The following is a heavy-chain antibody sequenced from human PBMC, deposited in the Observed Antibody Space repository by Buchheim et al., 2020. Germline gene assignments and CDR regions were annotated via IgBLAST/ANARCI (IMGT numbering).Heavy chain of an antibody. CDR2: ISSSYDSI. Sequence: EVQLVESGGGLVQPGGSLRLSCAASGFTFRSYSMNWVRQAPGKGLEWVSYISSSYDSIYYADSVKGRFTISRDNARNSLYLQINSLKVEDTAVYYCARGVRSPDYWGQGTL. J-gene: IGHJ4*02. CDR1: GFTFRSYS. CDR3: ARGVRSPDY. V-gene: IGHV3-48*01. D-gene: IGHD3-10*01.